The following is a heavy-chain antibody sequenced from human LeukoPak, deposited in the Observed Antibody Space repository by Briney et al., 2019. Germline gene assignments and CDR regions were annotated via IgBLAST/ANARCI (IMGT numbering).Heavy chain of an antibody. CDR1: GYTFTIYG. CDR2: ITAYNDNT. Sequence: GASVKVSCPASGYTFTIYGISWVRQAPGQGLEWMGWITAYNDNTNYAQKLQGRVTMTTDTSTSTAYMELRSLRSDDTAVYYCARALLWFGESSPIDYWGQGTLVTASS. J-gene: IGHJ4*02. V-gene: IGHV1-18*01. CDR3: ARALLWFGESSPIDY. D-gene: IGHD3-10*01.